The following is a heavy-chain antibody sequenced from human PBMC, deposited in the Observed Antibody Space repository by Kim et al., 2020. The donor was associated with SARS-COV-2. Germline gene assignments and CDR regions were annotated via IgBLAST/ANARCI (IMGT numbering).Heavy chain of an antibody. V-gene: IGHV6-1*01. CDR2: TYYRSKWYN. D-gene: IGHD6-19*01. CDR3: ARDYPLDSYSSGWYYFDY. J-gene: IGHJ4*02. CDR1: GDSVSSNSAA. Sequence: SQTLSLTCAISGDSVSSNSAAWNWIRQSPSRGLEWLGRTYYRSKWYNDYAVSVKSRITINPDTSKNQFSLQLNSVTPEDTAVYYCARDYPLDSYSSGWYYFDYWGQGTLVTVSS.